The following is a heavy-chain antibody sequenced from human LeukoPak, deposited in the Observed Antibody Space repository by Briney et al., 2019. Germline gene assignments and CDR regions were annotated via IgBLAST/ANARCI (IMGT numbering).Heavy chain of an antibody. CDR3: ARDAVTTMDY. CDR1: GFTFSDYA. D-gene: IGHD4-17*01. CDR2: ISYDGSKK. J-gene: IGHJ4*02. V-gene: IGHV3-30*03. Sequence: GSLRLSCAASGFTFSDYAIHWVRQAPGKGLEWVAVISYDGSKKYHADSVRGRFTISRDNSKNTMYLQMNTLRAEDTAVYYCARDAVTTMDYWGQGTLVTASS.